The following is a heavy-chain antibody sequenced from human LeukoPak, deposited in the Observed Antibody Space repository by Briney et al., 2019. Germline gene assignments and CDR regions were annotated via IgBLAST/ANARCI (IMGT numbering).Heavy chain of an antibody. Sequence: SETLSLTCSVSGAIIKREGFNWDWIRQPPGTGLEYIGSIFYNGNTYYNPSLESRVTISVDTSKNQFSLNMFYVTAADTAVYYCTIRPKDPGFWSGYVGSWRQGTLVTVSS. D-gene: IGHD3-3*01. J-gene: IGHJ4*02. CDR1: GAIIKREGFN. V-gene: IGHV4-39*01. CDR2: IFYNGNT. CDR3: TIRPKDPGFWSGYVGS.